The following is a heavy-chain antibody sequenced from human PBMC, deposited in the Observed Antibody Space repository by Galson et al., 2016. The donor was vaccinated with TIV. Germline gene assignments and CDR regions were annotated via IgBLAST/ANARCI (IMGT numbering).Heavy chain of an antibody. D-gene: IGHD1-26*01. CDR2: IYDSGST. CDR3: ARWAESGSYYDYFQR. CDR1: GGSISSGAYH. Sequence: TLSLTCNVSGGSISSGAYHWSWIRQHPGKALEWIGNIYDSGSTHYNPSLQSRATISVDTSQNHFSLKLTSVTAADTAVYYCARWAESGSYYDYFQRWGQGTLVTVSS. V-gene: IGHV4-31*03. J-gene: IGHJ1*01.